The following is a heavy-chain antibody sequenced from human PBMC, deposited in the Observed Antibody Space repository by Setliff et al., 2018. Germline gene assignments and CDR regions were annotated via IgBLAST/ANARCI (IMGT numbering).Heavy chain of an antibody. J-gene: IGHJ4*02. CDR3: ASCRYQVPYDY. V-gene: IGHV1-18*01. CDR1: GYTFKTYG. CDR2: ISPYNGNT. D-gene: IGHD2-2*01. Sequence: ASVKVSCKASGYTFKTYGFTWVRQAPGQGLEWMGWISPYNGNTNSAQKFQGRVTMTTDTSTSTAYMELKSLRYDDTGVYYCASCRYQVPYDYWGQGILVTVSS.